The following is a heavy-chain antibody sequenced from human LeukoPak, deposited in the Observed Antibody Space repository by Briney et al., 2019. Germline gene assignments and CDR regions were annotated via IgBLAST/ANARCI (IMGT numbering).Heavy chain of an antibody. J-gene: IGHJ3*02. V-gene: IGHV3-21*01. Sequence: PGGSLRLSCAASGFTFSSYSMDWVRQAPGKGLEWVSSISSSSSYICYADSVKGRFTISRDNAKNSLYLQMNSLRAEDTAVYYCARDSGDYVRGSYRRSAFDIWGQGTMVTVSS. D-gene: IGHD3-16*02. CDR1: GFTFSSYS. CDR2: ISSSSSYI. CDR3: ARDSGDYVRGSYRRSAFDI.